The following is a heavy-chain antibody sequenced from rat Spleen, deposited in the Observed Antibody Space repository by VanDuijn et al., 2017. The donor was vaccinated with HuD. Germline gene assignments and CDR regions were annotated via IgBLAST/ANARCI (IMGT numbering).Heavy chain of an antibody. J-gene: IGHJ2*01. Sequence: EVQLVESDGGLVQPGRSLKLSCAASGFTFSNYGLAWVRQAPKKGLEWVATISYGDSSGHSSTYYRDSVKGRFTISRDNAKSTLSLQMDSLRSEDTATYYCARRHYGYTDYFDYWGQGVMVTVSS. CDR3: ARRHYGYTDYFDY. D-gene: IGHD1-9*01. CDR1: GFTFSNYG. V-gene: IGHV5-29*01. CDR2: ISYGDSSGHSST.